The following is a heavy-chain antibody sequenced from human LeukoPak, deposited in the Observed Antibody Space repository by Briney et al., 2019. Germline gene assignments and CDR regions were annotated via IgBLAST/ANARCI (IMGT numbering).Heavy chain of an antibody. CDR1: GCTFSSYA. D-gene: IGHD6-19*01. Sequence: ASVKVSCKASGCTFSSYAISWVRQAPGQGLEWMGRIIPIFGIANYAQKFQGRVTITADKYTSTAYMELSSLRSEDTAVYYCARAYSSGWTPANYYYYYGMDVWGQGTTVTVSS. CDR3: ARAYSSGWTPANYYYYYGMDV. V-gene: IGHV1-69*04. CDR2: IIPIFGIA. J-gene: IGHJ6*02.